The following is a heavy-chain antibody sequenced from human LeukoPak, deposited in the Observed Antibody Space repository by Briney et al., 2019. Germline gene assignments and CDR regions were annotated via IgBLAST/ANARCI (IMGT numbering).Heavy chain of an antibody. CDR1: GYTFTSYD. CDR2: MSPNSGDT. Sequence: ASVKVSCKASGYTFTSYDFNWVRQATGQRPEWMGWMSPNSGDTGYAQKFQDRVTMTRNTSISTAYIELSSLRSDDTAVYYCARGPFTAAGMDVWGQGTTVTVSS. CDR3: ARGPFTAAGMDV. J-gene: IGHJ6*02. D-gene: IGHD2-2*01. V-gene: IGHV1-8*01.